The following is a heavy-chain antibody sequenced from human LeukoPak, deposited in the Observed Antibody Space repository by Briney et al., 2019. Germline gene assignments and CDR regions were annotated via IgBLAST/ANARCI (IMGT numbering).Heavy chain of an antibody. J-gene: IGHJ4*02. D-gene: IGHD6-19*01. CDR1: GVTFSDYT. Sequence: GGSLRLSCAASGVTFSDYTMKWVGQAPGKGLEWVPSIGSVTTYIYYADSVKGRFTISRDNAKKSLSLHMYTLRAAVTAVYYCARAIAVAGPYSFDYWGQGTLVTVSS. CDR3: ARAIAVAGPYSFDY. V-gene: IGHV3-21*01. CDR2: IGSVTTYI.